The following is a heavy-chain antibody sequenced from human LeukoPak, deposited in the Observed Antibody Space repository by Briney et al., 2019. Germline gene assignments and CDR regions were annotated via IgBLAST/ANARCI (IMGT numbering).Heavy chain of an antibody. CDR2: IKQDGSEK. D-gene: IGHD6-13*01. Sequence: GGSLRLSCAASGFTFSSYWMNWVRQAPGKGLEWVASIKQDGSEKYYVDSVKGRFTISRDNAKNSLSLQMNSLRVEDMAVYYCARDRIRIAGMPLDSWGQGTLVTVSS. V-gene: IGHV3-7*01. CDR3: ARDRIRIAGMPLDS. J-gene: IGHJ4*02. CDR1: GFTFSSYW.